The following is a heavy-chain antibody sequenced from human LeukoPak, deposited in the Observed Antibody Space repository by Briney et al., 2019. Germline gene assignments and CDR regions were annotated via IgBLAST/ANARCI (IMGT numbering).Heavy chain of an antibody. CDR2: IYYSGST. D-gene: IGHD3-9*01. CDR3: ARHQTKGVRYFDWLNWFDP. Sequence: SETLSLTRTVSGGSISSSSYYWGWILQPPGKGLEWIGSIYYSGSTYYNPSLKSRVTISVDTSKNQFSLKLSSVTAADTAVYYCARHQTKGVRYFDWLNWFDPWGQGTLVTVSS. J-gene: IGHJ5*02. CDR1: GGSISSSSYY. V-gene: IGHV4-39*01.